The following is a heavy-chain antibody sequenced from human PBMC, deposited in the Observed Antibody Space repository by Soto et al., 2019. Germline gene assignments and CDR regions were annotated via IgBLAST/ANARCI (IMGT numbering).Heavy chain of an antibody. Sequence: ASVKVSCKAPGYTFTSYGISWVRQAPGQGLEWMGWISAYNGNTNYAQKLQGRVTMTTDTSTSTAYMELRSLRSDDTAVYYCARDPPYGSSWYPLDYWGQGTLVTVSS. CDR1: GYTFTSYG. CDR2: ISAYNGNT. CDR3: ARDPPYGSSWYPLDY. J-gene: IGHJ4*02. V-gene: IGHV1-18*04. D-gene: IGHD6-13*01.